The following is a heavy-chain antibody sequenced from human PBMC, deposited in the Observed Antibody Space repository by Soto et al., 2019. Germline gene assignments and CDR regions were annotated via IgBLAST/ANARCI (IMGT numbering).Heavy chain of an antibody. D-gene: IGHD3-10*01. Sequence: PGGSLRLSCAASGFTFSSYWMHWVRQAPGKGLVWVSRINSDGSSTSYADSVKGRFTISRDNAKNTLYLQMNSLRAEDTAVYYCARGAITMVRGVIRPLDYWGQGTLVTVSS. V-gene: IGHV3-74*01. CDR3: ARGAITMVRGVIRPLDY. CDR1: GFTFSSYW. J-gene: IGHJ4*02. CDR2: INSDGSST.